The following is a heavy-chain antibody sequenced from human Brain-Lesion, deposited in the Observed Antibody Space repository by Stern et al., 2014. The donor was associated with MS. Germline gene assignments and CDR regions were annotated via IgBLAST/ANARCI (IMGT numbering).Heavy chain of an antibody. D-gene: IGHD4-17*01. J-gene: IGHJ5*02. CDR2: SPPEDGEI. CDR1: GNTLTDLS. V-gene: IGHV1-24*01. CDR3: ATPLLDYRDPVSWFDT. Sequence: VQKVEPGAELKKPGASVKAACKVSGNTLTDLSTHWVRQAPGKGLEWMGGSPPEDGEIIYTQKVQGRLTMTEDRVTDIGYMEVSSLRSEDTAVYYCATPLLDYRDPVSWFDTWGQGTLVIVSS.